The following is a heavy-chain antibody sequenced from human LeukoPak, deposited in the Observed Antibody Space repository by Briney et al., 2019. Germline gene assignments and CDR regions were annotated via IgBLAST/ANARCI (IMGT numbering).Heavy chain of an antibody. CDR3: ARGVDYYYMDV. V-gene: IGHV1-8*01. CDR2: MNPNSGKT. CDR1: GYTFTSYD. J-gene: IGHJ6*03. Sequence: ASVKVSCKASGYTFTSYDINWVRQATGQGLEWMGWMNPNSGKTSYAQKFQGRVTMTRNTSISTSDMELSSLRSEDTAVYYCARGVDYYYMDVWGKGATVTVSS.